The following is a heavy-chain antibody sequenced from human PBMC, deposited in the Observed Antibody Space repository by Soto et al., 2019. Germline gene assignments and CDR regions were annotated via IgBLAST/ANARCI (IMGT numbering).Heavy chain of an antibody. CDR1: GFTVSSNY. CDR3: AKDRLAGGFDY. Sequence: PGGSLRLSCAASGFTVSSNYMRWVRQAPGKGLEWVSLVSATAGTTYYTDSVKGRFTISRDNSRNTVYLQMNSLRADDTAVYYCAKDRLAGGFDYWGQGTLVTVSS. J-gene: IGHJ4*02. V-gene: IGHV3-23*01. CDR2: VSATAGTT. D-gene: IGHD3-16*01.